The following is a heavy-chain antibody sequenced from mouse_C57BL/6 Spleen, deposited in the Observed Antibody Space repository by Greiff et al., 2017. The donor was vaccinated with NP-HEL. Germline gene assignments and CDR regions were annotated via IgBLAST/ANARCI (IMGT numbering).Heavy chain of an antibody. CDR1: GYTFTSYW. V-gene: IGHV1-59*01. Sequence: VQLQQPGAELVRPGTSVQLSCKASGYTFTSYWMHWVKQRPGQGLEWIGVIDPSDSYTNYNQKFKGKATLTVDPSSSTAYMQLSSLTSEDSAVYYCARDLYYGSSHWYFDVWGTGTTVTVSS. D-gene: IGHD1-1*01. J-gene: IGHJ1*03. CDR3: ARDLYYGSSHWYFDV. CDR2: IDPSDSYT.